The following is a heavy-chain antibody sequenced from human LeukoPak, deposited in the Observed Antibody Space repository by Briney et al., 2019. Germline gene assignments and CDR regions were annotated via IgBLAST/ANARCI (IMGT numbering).Heavy chain of an antibody. CDR3: ARDLKDCSGATCYSPFDY. V-gene: IGHV3-21*01. J-gene: IGHJ4*02. Sequence: GVPLRLSCAASGFTFSDYTMNWLRQAPGKAPEWLSSISGSSSYIYYADSVKGRFTISRDNAEKSLYLQMNSLRAEDTAVYYCARDLKDCSGATCYSPFDYWGQGTLVTVSS. D-gene: IGHD2-15*01. CDR1: GFTFSDYT. CDR2: ISGSSSYI.